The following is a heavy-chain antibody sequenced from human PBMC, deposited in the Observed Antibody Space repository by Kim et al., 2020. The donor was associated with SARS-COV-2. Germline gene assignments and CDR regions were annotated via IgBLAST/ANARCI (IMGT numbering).Heavy chain of an antibody. D-gene: IGHD1-26*01. CDR1: GGSVSSGSYY. CDR3: AREVGLRGGSYDY. V-gene: IGHV4-61*01. CDR2: IYYSGST. Sequence: SETLSLTCTVSGGSVSSGSYYWSWIRQPPGKGLEWIGYIYYSGSTNYNPSLKSRVTISVDTSKNQFSLKLSSVTAADTAVYYCAREVGLRGGSYDYWGQGTLVTVSS. J-gene: IGHJ4*02.